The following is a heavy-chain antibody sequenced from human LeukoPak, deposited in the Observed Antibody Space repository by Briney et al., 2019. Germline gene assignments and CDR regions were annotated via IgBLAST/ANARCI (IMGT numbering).Heavy chain of an antibody. Sequence: GGSLRLSCAASGFTFSNSWMSWVRQAPGKGLEWVATIKPDGSAQYYVDSVKGRFTISRDNAKNSLFLQINSLRAEDTAVYYCARDLTPLIQLWPRSLDYNYGMDVWGQGTTVTVSS. CDR1: GFTFSNSW. D-gene: IGHD5-24*01. CDR2: IKPDGSAQ. J-gene: IGHJ6*02. CDR3: ARDLTPLIQLWPRSLDYNYGMDV. V-gene: IGHV3-7*01.